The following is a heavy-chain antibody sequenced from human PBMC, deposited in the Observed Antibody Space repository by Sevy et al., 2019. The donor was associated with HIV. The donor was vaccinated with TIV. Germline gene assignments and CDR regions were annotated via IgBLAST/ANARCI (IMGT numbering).Heavy chain of an antibody. CDR2: IYPHDSDI. V-gene: IGHV5-51*01. CDR1: GYRFSSYW. J-gene: IGHJ4*02. D-gene: IGHD3-22*01. CDR3: ARRFYDSTGYPQYFFDY. Sequence: GESLKISCRASGYRFSSYWIAWVRQVPGKGLEWMGIIYPHDSDIRYSPSLQGQVTISVDKSISTAYLQWSSLEASDTAMYFCARRFYDSTGYPQYFFDYWGQRTLFTVSS.